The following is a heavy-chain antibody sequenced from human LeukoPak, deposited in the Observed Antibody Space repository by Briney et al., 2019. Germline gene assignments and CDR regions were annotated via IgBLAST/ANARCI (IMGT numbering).Heavy chain of an antibody. V-gene: IGHV3-7*01. D-gene: IGHD4-11*01. Sequence: GGSLRLSCAASGFTFRSYRMSWVRQAPGKGLEWVANIKEDGSETYYVDSVKGRFTISRDNVKNSLYLQMNSLRVEDTAMYYCRTSATVDYWGQGNLVTVSS. CDR2: IKEDGSET. CDR1: GFTFRSYR. J-gene: IGHJ4*02. CDR3: RTSATVDY.